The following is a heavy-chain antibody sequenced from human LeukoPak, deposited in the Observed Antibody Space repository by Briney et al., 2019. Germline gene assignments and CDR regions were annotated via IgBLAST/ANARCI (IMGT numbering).Heavy chain of an antibody. CDR3: AKAPAPYSFGTFDY. Sequence: GGPLRLSCAASGFTFSSCAMSWVRQAPGKGLEWVSAISGSGDQTYYADSVKGRFTISRDNSKNTLYLQMNSLRGEDTAVYYCAKAPAPYSFGTFDYWGQGTLVTVSS. CDR2: ISGSGDQT. V-gene: IGHV3-23*01. J-gene: IGHJ4*02. D-gene: IGHD5-18*01. CDR1: GFTFSSCA.